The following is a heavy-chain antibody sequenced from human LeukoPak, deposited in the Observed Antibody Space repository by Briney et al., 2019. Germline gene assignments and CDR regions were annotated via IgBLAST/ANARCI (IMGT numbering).Heavy chain of an antibody. Sequence: PGGSPRLSCSASGFTFSSYAMHWVRQAPGKGLEYVSAISSNGGSTYYADSVKGRFTISRDNSKNTLYLQMSSLRAEDTAVYYCVKVDCSSTSCYYPFFDYWGQGTLVTVSS. J-gene: IGHJ4*02. CDR2: ISSNGGST. V-gene: IGHV3-64D*06. CDR3: VKVDCSSTSCYYPFFDY. D-gene: IGHD2-2*01. CDR1: GFTFSSYA.